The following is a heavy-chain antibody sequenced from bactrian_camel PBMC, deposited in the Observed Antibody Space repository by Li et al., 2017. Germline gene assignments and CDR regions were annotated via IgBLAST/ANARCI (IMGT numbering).Heavy chain of an antibody. CDR1: GFAFSNYD. V-gene: IGHV3S40*01. D-gene: IGHD6*01. J-gene: IGHJ6*01. CDR2: INARGTLT. Sequence: VQLVESGGGSVQSGGSLRLSCAASGFAFSNYDMCWVRQAPGQGIEWLAGINARGTLTNYADSVKGRFTISRDNAKNTLYLQMNSLKPDDTAMYYCAAADGDVWYSPCGYWGQGTQVTVS. CDR3: AAADGDVWYSPCGY.